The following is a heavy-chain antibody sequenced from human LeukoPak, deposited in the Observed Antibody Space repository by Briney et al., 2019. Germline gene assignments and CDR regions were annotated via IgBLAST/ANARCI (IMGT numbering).Heavy chain of an antibody. Sequence: GASVKVSCKASGYSFSSYGITWVRQAPGQGLEWMGWISAYNGNTNYAQNLQGRVTMTTDTSTSTAYMELRTLTSDDTAVYHCARGYKPPDFDYWGQGTLVTVSS. CDR3: ARGYKPPDFDY. D-gene: IGHD1-14*01. V-gene: IGHV1-18*01. J-gene: IGHJ4*02. CDR2: ISAYNGNT. CDR1: GYSFSSYG.